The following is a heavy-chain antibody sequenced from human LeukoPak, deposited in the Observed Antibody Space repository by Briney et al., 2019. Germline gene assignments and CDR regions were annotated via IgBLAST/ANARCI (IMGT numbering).Heavy chain of an antibody. D-gene: IGHD1-26*01. Sequence: EASVKVSCKTSGGTFRSHTFGRVRQAPGQGLAWMGRITPVINSPKYAQKFRDRLTITADTITVTAYMELSSLTPDDTAVYYCTRVNLRGSQYNWFDPWGQGTLVIVSS. V-gene: IGHV1-69*08. CDR2: ITPVINSP. J-gene: IGHJ5*02. CDR3: TRVNLRGSQYNWFDP. CDR1: GGTFRSHT.